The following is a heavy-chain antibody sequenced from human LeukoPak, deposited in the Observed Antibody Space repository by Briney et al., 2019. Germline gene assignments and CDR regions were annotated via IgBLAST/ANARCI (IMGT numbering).Heavy chain of an antibody. CDR1: DYSISSGYY. CDR3: AREDYYDSSGYPGDY. CDR2: ISHSGST. Sequence: PSETLSLACTVSDYSISSGYYWGWIRQPPGKGLEWIGSISHSGSTYYNPSFKSRVTISLATSKNHFSLKLSSVTAADTAVYYCAREDYYDSSGYPGDYWGQGTLVTVSS. J-gene: IGHJ4*02. D-gene: IGHD3-22*01. V-gene: IGHV4-38-2*02.